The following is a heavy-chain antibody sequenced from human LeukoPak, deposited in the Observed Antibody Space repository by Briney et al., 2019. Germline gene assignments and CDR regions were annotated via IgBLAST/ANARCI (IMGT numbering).Heavy chain of an antibody. D-gene: IGHD6-19*01. CDR2: ISDDGSNK. CDR3: AKDRYSSGWYSDFDY. J-gene: IGHJ4*02. Sequence: GGSLRLSCAASGSTFSGYGMHWVRQAPGKGLEWVAVISDDGSNKYYGDSVKGRFTISRDNSKNTVYLQMNSLRAEDTAVYYCAKDRYSSGWYSDFDYWGQGTLVTVSS. V-gene: IGHV3-30*18. CDR1: GSTFSGYG.